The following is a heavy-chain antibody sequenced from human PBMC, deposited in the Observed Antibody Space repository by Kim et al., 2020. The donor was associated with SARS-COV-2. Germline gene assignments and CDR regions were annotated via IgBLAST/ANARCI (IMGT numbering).Heavy chain of an antibody. D-gene: IGHD3-22*01. V-gene: IGHV3-7*03. CDR3: ARESYDSSAFDY. J-gene: IGHJ4*02. Sequence: YYGDSVKGRFTISRDNAKNSLYLQMNSLRAEDAAVYYCARESYDSSAFDYWGQGTLVTVSS.